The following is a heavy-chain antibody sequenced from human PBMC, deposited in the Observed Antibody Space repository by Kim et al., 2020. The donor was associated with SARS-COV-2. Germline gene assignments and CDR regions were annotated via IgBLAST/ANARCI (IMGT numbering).Heavy chain of an antibody. J-gene: IGHJ4*02. V-gene: IGHV3-21*01. CDR2: SRSYI. Sequence: SRSYIDSADSGQRRFTISRDNAKNSLYLKMSSLRAEDTAVYYCASLSYGPTFDYWGQGTLVTVSS. CDR3: ASLSYGPTFDY. D-gene: IGHD5-18*01.